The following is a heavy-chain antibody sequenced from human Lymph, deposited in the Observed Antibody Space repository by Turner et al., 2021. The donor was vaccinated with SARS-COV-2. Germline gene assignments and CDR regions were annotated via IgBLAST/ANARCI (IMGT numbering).Heavy chain of an antibody. V-gene: IGHV3-9*01. CDR2: ISCNSGSK. CDR1: GFTLVEYV. CDR3: AKGRRFGMDV. Sequence: EVQLVESGVGMVQPGRSLILSCAASGFTLVEYVMDWVRQAQGKGLEWVSGISCNSGSKGYADSVKGRITISKDNAKNSLYLQMNSLRAEDTALYYCAKGRRFGMDVWGQGTTVTVSS. J-gene: IGHJ6*02.